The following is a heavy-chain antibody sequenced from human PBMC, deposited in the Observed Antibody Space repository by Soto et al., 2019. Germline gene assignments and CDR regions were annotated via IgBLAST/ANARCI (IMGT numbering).Heavy chain of an antibody. D-gene: IGHD4-17*01. Sequence: QVQLQESGPGLVKLSQTLSLTCTVSGGSISSGGYYWSWIRQHPGKGLEWIGYIYYSGSTYYNPSLKSRVTTSVDTSKNQLSLKLSSVTVADTAVYYCAISTKMTTAFDYWGQGTLVTVSS. CDR2: IYYSGST. CDR3: AISTKMTTAFDY. CDR1: GGSISSGGYY. V-gene: IGHV4-31*03. J-gene: IGHJ4*02.